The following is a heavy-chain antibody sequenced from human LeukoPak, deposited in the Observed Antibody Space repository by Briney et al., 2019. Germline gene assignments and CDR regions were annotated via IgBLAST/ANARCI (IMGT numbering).Heavy chain of an antibody. V-gene: IGHV3-66*02. CDR2: IYSGGST. D-gene: IGHD3-3*01. Sequence: GGSLRLSCAASGFTVSSNYMSWVRQAPGKGLEWVSVIYSGGSTYYADSVKGRYTISRDNSKNTLYLQMNSLRAEDTAVYYCARDRPDFWSGYSFDYWGQGTLVTVSS. J-gene: IGHJ4*02. CDR3: ARDRPDFWSGYSFDY. CDR1: GFTVSSNY.